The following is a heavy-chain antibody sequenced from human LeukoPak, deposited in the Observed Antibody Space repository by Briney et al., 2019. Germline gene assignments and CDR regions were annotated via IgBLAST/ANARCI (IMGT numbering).Heavy chain of an antibody. V-gene: IGHV3-66*01. D-gene: IGHD3-22*01. CDR3: ARGGLYYYDSSGFDY. CDR2: LYSGGST. Sequence: PGGSLRLSCAASGFTVSGNYMSWVRQAPGKGLECVSVLYSGGSTYYADSVKGRFTISRDNSKNTLYLQMNSLRAEDTAVYYCARGGLYYYDSSGFDYWGQGPLVTVSS. J-gene: IGHJ4*02. CDR1: GFTVSGNY.